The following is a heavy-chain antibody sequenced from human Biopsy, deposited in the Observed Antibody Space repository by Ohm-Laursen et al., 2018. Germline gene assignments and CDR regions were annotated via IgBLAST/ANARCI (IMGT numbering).Heavy chain of an antibody. J-gene: IGHJ4*02. CDR3: AHYYDLLTKYYYFDY. D-gene: IGHD3-9*01. CDR1: GFSLTERERGMS. V-gene: IGHV2-26*01. CDR2: IVSNDET. Sequence: PTQTLTLTCDFSGFSLTERERGMSVTWIRQPPGKALEWLGHIVSNDETSYSTSLKSRLTISKDTSKSQVILTMTNMDPVDTATYYCAHYYDLLTKYYYFDYWGQGTLVTVSS.